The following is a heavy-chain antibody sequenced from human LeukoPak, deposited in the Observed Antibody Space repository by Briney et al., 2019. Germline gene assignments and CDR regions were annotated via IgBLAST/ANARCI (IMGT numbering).Heavy chain of an antibody. CDR2: IKNDGAVK. D-gene: IGHD6-13*01. CDR3: AKGTSSWYIAFDI. V-gene: IGHV3-7*01. J-gene: IGHJ3*02. Sequence: GGSLRLSCAASGFTFSYHWMTWVRQAPGKGLEWVANIKNDGAVKNYVDSVKGRFTISRDNAKNSLYLQMNSLRAEDTAVYYCAKGTSSWYIAFDIWGQGTMVTVSS. CDR1: GFTFSYHW.